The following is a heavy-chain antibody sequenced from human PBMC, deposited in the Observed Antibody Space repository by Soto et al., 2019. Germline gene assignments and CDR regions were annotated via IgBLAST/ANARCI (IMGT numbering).Heavy chain of an antibody. V-gene: IGHV3-7*01. J-gene: IGHJ5*02. CDR3: AAEHWWRFDP. CDR1: GFTFYTDW. CDR2: ITSDGSAK. Sequence: EVQLVESGGGLVQPGGSLRLSCAASGFTFYTDWMSWVRQAPGKWLEWVATITSDGSAKYYVDSVKGRFTISRDNARNSLYLQMNGLSAEDTAVYYCAAEHWWRFDPWGQGTLVTVSS. D-gene: IGHD2-8*02.